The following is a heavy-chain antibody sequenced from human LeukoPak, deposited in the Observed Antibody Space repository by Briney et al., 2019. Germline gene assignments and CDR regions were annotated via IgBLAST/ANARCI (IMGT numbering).Heavy chain of an antibody. D-gene: IGHD4-17*01. CDR1: GFTFSTSW. V-gene: IGHV3-74*03. Sequence: GGSLRLSCAASGFTFSTSWMHWVRQAPGKGLVWVARINSDGSTTTHADSVKGRFTISRDNAKNSLYLQMNSLRAEDTAVYYCARFRLTVTTYAHLDYWGQGTLVTVSS. CDR2: INSDGSTT. J-gene: IGHJ4*02. CDR3: ARFRLTVTTYAHLDY.